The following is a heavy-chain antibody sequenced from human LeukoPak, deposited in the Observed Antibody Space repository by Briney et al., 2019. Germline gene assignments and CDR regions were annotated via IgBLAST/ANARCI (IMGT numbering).Heavy chain of an antibody. CDR1: GFTFSSYN. D-gene: IGHD3-10*01. CDR2: ISTRGSYI. CDR3: ARAEVLLWFGESPGAEYLQH. Sequence: PGGSLRLSCAASGFTFSSYNMNWVRQAPGKGLEWVSSISTRGSYIYYADSLKGRFTISRDNAKNSLYLQMNSLRAEDTAVYYCARAEVLLWFGESPGAEYLQHWGPGTIVTVCS. J-gene: IGHJ1*01. V-gene: IGHV3-21*01.